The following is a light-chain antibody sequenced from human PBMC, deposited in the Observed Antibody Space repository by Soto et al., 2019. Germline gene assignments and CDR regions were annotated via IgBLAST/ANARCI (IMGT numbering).Light chain of an antibody. CDR2: EDS. CDR1: SSDVGSYNL. V-gene: IGLV2-23*02. J-gene: IGLJ2*01. CDR3: RSFAGSSTFVV. Sequence: QSVLTQPPSVSGSPGQSITISCTGTSSDVGSYNLVSWYQQHPGKAPKLMIYEDSKRPSGVSNRFSGSKSGNTASLTISGLQAEDEADYYCRSFAGSSTFVVFGGGTQLTVL.